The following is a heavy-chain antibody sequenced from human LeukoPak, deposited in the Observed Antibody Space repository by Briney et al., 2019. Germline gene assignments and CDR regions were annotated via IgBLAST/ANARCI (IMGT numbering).Heavy chain of an antibody. D-gene: IGHD1-26*01. CDR1: GGSLSPYY. J-gene: IGHJ1*01. V-gene: IGHV4-59*08. CDR3: ARLDSGDHGNIPH. CDR2: IYHTGTT. Sequence: SEALSLTCTVSGGSLSPYYWTWIRQPPGKGLEWIGYIYHTGTTRYNPSLNSRVTISVETSKNQFSLRLNSVTAADTAIYYCARLDSGDHGNIPHWGQGTLVTVSS.